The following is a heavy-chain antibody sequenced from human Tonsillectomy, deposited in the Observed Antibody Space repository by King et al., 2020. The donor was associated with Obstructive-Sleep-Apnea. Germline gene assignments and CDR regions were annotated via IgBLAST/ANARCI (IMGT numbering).Heavy chain of an antibody. D-gene: IGHD3-9*01. CDR2: IIPNRGNT. J-gene: IGHJ6*02. CDR3: ARPPTILTGYYRYYYYGMDV. CDR1: GYTFTSYD. V-gene: IGHV1-8*01. Sequence: QLVQSGAEVKKPGASVKVSCKASGYTFTSYDINWARQATGQGLEWMGWIIPNRGNTGYAQKFQGRVTMTRNTSISTAYMELSSLRSEDTAVYYCARPPTILTGYYRYYYYGMDVWGQGTTVTVSS.